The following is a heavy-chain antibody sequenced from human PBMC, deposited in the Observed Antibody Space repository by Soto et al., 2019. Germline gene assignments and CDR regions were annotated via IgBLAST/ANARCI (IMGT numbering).Heavy chain of an antibody. CDR2: ISGSGGRS. Sequence: PGGSLRLSCAASGFTFSNYAMTRVLQGPGKGLEWVSGISGSGGRSYYADSVKGRFTISRDNSKSTLYLQMNSLRAEDTAVYYCAKAYFVWSSEQPYYFDYWGQGTLVTVSS. CDR3: AKAYFVWSSEQPYYFDY. J-gene: IGHJ4*02. D-gene: IGHD3-16*01. CDR1: GFTFSNYA. V-gene: IGHV3-23*01.